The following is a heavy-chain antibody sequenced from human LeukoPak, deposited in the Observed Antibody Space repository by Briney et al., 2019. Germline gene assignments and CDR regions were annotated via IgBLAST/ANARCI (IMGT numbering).Heavy chain of an antibody. CDR3: ASRNDILTGYVFDF. V-gene: IGHV4-39*01. Sequence: SETLSLTCTVSGGSVSSSIYSWGWIRQSPGKGLEWIGSIYYSVSTSYNPSLKSRVTISVDTSKNQFSLKLTSVTAADTAVYYCASRNDILTGYVFDFWGQGTLVTVSS. CDR1: GGSVSSSIYS. CDR2: IYYSVST. J-gene: IGHJ4*02. D-gene: IGHD3-9*01.